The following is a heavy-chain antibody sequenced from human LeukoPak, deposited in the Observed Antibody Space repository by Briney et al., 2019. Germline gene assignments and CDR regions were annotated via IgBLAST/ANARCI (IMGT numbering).Heavy chain of an antibody. CDR3: ARAKPPGIVVVDNWFDP. Sequence: SETLSLTCTVSGGSISSSSYYWGWIRQPPGKGLEWIGTIYYSGSTYYSPSLKSRVTIYVDTSKNQFSLKLSSVTAADTAVYYCARAKPPGIVVVDNWFDPWGQGTLVTVSS. V-gene: IGHV4-39*01. CDR2: IYYSGST. CDR1: GGSISSSSYY. D-gene: IGHD3-22*01. J-gene: IGHJ5*02.